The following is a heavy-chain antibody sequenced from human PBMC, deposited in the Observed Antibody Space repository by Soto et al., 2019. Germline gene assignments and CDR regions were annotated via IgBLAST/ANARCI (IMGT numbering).Heavy chain of an antibody. CDR1: GYTFTNYW. CDR3: ARRTTTQAAAGTLYYYYGMDV. V-gene: IGHV5-51*01. Sequence: PGESLKISCKGSGYTFTNYWIGWVRQMPGKGPEWMGIIYPGDSDTKYNPSFQGQVTISADKSISTAYLQWSSLKASDTAMYYCARRTTTQAAAGTLYYYYGMDVWGQGTTVTVSS. D-gene: IGHD6-13*01. CDR2: IYPGDSDT. J-gene: IGHJ6*02.